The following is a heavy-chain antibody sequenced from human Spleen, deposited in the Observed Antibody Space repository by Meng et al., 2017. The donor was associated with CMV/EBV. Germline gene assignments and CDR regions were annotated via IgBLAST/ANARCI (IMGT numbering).Heavy chain of an antibody. CDR3: ARAFIMVRGLVRGYYYGMDV. V-gene: IGHV3-21*01. J-gene: IGHJ6*02. D-gene: IGHD3-10*01. Sequence: GGSLRLSCAASGFNFANYAMTWVRQAPGKGLEWVSSISSSGDNIYYADSMRGRFTISRDNAKNSLYLQMHRLRAEDTAVYFCARAFIMVRGLVRGYYYGMDVWGQGTTVTVSS. CDR2: ISSSGDNI. CDR1: GFNFANYA.